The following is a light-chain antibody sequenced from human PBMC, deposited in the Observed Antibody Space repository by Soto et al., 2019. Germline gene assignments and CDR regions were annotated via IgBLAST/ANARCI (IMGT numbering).Light chain of an antibody. Sequence: IQLTQSPSSLSASVGDRVTITCRASQGISSYLAWYQQKPGKAPKLLIYAASTLQSEVPSRFRGSGSVTDFPLAISSLQREDFSTYYCQQVNSYPLTFGGGTEVVIK. CDR1: QGISSY. J-gene: IGKJ4*02. V-gene: IGKV1-9*01. CDR2: AAS. CDR3: QQVNSYPLT.